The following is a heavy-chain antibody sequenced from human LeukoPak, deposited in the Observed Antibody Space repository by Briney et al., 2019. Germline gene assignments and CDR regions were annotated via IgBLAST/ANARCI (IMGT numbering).Heavy chain of an antibody. D-gene: IGHD3-22*01. J-gene: IGHJ5*02. CDR1: GGTFSSYA. CDR3: ARILSTYYYDSSGYYWFDP. V-gene: IGHV1-69*05. CDR2: IIPIFGTA. Sequence: SVKVPCKASGGTFSSYAISWVRQAPGQGLEWMGGIIPIFGTANYAQKFQGRVTITTDESTSTAYMELSSLRSEDTAVYYCARILSTYYYDSSGYYWFDPWGQGTLVTVSS.